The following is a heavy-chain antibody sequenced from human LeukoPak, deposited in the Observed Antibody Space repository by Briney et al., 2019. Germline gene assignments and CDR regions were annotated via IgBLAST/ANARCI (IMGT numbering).Heavy chain of an antibody. V-gene: IGHV3-30*03. Sequence: GTSLRLSFAASGFIFSDYGMHWVRLAPGKGLECVAVVSHDESKKNYGESVKGRFTISRDNSANLVYLQMDGLTIEDTAVYFCARDWGRGNSYYFDYWGQGTLVTVSS. D-gene: IGHD4-23*01. CDR3: ARDWGRGNSYYFDY. CDR2: VSHDESKK. J-gene: IGHJ4*02. CDR1: GFIFSDYG.